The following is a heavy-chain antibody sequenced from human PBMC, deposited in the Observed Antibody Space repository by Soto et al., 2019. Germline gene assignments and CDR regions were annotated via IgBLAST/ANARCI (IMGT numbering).Heavy chain of an antibody. Sequence: GESLKISCKGSGYSFTSYWIGWVRQMPGKGLEWMGIIYPGDSDTRYSPSFQGQVTISADKSISTAYLQWSSLKASDTAMYYCARLGRDSSSWYGIHYGMDVWGQGTTVTVSS. V-gene: IGHV5-51*01. J-gene: IGHJ6*02. CDR2: IYPGDSDT. CDR1: GYSFTSYW. CDR3: ARLGRDSSSWYGIHYGMDV. D-gene: IGHD6-13*01.